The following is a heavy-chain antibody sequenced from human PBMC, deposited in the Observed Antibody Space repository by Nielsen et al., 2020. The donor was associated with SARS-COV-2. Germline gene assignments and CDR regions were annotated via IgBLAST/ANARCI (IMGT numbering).Heavy chain of an antibody. D-gene: IGHD2-2*01. J-gene: IGHJ4*02. CDR3: VGYCSSTSCYHFDY. V-gene: IGHV4-34*01. CDR1: GGSFSGYY. CDR2: INHSGST. Sequence: SETLSLTCAVYGGSFSGYYWSWIRQPPGKGLEWIGEINHSGSTNYNPSLKSRVTISVDTSKNQFSLKLSSVTAADTAVREVVGYCSSTSCYHFDYWGQGTLVTVSS.